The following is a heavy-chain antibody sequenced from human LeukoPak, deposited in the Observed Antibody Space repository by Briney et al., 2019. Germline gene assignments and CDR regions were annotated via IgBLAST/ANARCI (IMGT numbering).Heavy chain of an antibody. Sequence: GGSLRLSCAASGFRFSYYSMNWVRQAPGKGLEWISSISSSGDYKYYADSLKGRFTISRDNAKNSLHLQMNSLRAEDTAVYYCARGSSSTGYYFDYWGQGTLVTVSS. CDR2: ISSSGDYK. V-gene: IGHV3-21*01. D-gene: IGHD3-22*01. J-gene: IGHJ4*02. CDR3: ARGSSSTGYYFDY. CDR1: GFRFSYYS.